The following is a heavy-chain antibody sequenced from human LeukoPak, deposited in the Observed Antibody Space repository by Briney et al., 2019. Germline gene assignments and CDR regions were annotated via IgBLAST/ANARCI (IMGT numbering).Heavy chain of an antibody. V-gene: IGHV1-24*01. D-gene: IGHD1-26*01. CDR2: FDPEDGET. J-gene: IGHJ3*02. Sequence: ASVKVSCKVSGYTLTGLSMHWVRQAPGKGLEWMGGFDPEDGETIYAQKFQGRVTMTEDTSTDTAYMELSSLRSEDTAVYYCATLGDILGAFDIWGQGTMVTVSS. CDR3: ATLGDILGAFDI. CDR1: GYTLTGLS.